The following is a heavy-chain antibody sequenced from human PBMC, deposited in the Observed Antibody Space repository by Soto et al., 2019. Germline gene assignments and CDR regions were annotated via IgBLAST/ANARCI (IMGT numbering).Heavy chain of an antibody. J-gene: IGHJ4*02. CDR1: VLTFSSYA. D-gene: IGHD2-2*01. CDR2: FRGSGGST. Sequence: GGSLRISCAASVLTFSSYAMCWVRQAPGKGLEWVSSFRGSGGSTHYADPVKGRFTISRDTSNNILFLQMNSLRAEDTAIYYCTKDSHWAIISPTHDYWGQGTLVTVSS. V-gene: IGHV3-23*01. CDR3: TKDSHWAIISPTHDY.